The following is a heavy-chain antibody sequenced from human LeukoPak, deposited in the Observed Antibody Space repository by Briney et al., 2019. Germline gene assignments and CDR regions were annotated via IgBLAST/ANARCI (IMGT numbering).Heavy chain of an antibody. J-gene: IGHJ4*02. CDR1: GFSFSGFA. D-gene: IGHD1-26*01. CDR3: AKVLYYYNNFDY. CDR2: ISDTSTGT. V-gene: IGHV3-23*01. Sequence: PGGSLRLSCAASGFSFSGFAMTWVRQAPGKGLEWVSSISDTSTGTYYADSVKGRLTISRDNSKNTLYLHMNSLRVEDTAEYYCAKVLYYYNNFDYWGQGTLVTVSS.